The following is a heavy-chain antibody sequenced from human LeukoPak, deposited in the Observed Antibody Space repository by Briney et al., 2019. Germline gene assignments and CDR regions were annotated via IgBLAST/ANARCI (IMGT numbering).Heavy chain of an antibody. CDR1: GGSISSYY. CDR3: ARLATYCSGGSCYSAWFDP. D-gene: IGHD2-15*01. CDR2: IYYSGST. V-gene: IGHV4-59*01. Sequence: SETLSLTCTVSGGSISSYYWSWIRQPPGKALEWIGYIYYSGSTNYNPSLKSRVTISVDTSKNQFSLKLSSVTAADTAVYYCARLATYCSGGSCYSAWFDPWGQGTLVTVSS. J-gene: IGHJ5*02.